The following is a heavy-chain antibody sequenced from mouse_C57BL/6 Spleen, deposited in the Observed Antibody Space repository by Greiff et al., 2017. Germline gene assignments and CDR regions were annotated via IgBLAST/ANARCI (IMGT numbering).Heavy chain of an antibody. V-gene: IGHV1-80*01. CDR2: IYPGDGDT. J-gene: IGHJ3*01. D-gene: IGHD2-3*01. Sequence: LVESGAELVKPGASVKISCKASGYAFSSYWMNWVKQRPGKGLEWIGQIYPGDGDTNYNGKFKGKATLTADKSSSTAYMQLSSLTSEDSAVYFCARFDGYYFAYWGQGTLVTVSA. CDR3: ARFDGYYFAY. CDR1: GYAFSSYW.